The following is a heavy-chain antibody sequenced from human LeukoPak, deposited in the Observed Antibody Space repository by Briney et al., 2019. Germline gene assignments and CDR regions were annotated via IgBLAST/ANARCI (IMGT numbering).Heavy chain of an antibody. V-gene: IGHV3-23*01. CDR3: AKSDCGSDGCKLLNY. CDR1: GFLFSHYT. CDR2: INGSGDAT. D-gene: IGHD3-10*01. Sequence: GGSLRLSCAVSGFLFSHYTMTWVRQGPGKGLEWVSSINGSGDATLYADSVMGRFTISRDNAKNTVSLQMKNPRAEDTAVYYCAKSDCGSDGCKLLNYWGQGTLVIASS. J-gene: IGHJ4*02.